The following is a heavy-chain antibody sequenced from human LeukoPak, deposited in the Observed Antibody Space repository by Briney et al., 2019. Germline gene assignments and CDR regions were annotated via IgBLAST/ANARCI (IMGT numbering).Heavy chain of an antibody. J-gene: IGHJ4*02. CDR2: ISGSGGST. V-gene: IGHV3-23*01. D-gene: IGHD1-26*01. CDR3: ARHSSGGGSYLGQVYYFDY. CDR1: GFTFSSYA. Sequence: AGGSLRLSCAASGFTFSSYAMSWVRQAPGKGLEWVSAISGSGGSTYYADSVKGRFTISRDNSKNTLYLQMNSLRTEDTAVYYCARHSSGGGSYLGQVYYFDYWGQGTLVTVSS.